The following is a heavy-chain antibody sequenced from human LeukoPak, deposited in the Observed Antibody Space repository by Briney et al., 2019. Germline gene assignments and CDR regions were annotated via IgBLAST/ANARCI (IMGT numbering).Heavy chain of an antibody. CDR3: ARDRRGSPTGFDP. CDR1: GGSISSSSYY. Sequence: SETLSLTCTVSGGSISSSSYYWGWIRQPPGKGLEWIGSIYYSGSTYYNPSLKSRVTISVDTSKNQFSLKLSSVTAADTAVYYCARDRRGSPTGFDPWGQGTLVTVSS. V-gene: IGHV4-39*07. D-gene: IGHD3-10*01. CDR2: IYYSGST. J-gene: IGHJ5*02.